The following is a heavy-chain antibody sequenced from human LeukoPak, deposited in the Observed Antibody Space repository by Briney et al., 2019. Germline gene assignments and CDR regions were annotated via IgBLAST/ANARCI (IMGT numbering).Heavy chain of an antibody. D-gene: IGHD2-2*01. J-gene: IGHJ4*02. CDR2: IYSGGST. Sequence: GGSLRLSCAASGFAFSYYSLSWVRQVPGKGLEWVSVIYSGGSTYYADSVKGRFTISRDNSKNTLYLQMNSLRAEDTAVYYCARTNTQYQLHYFDYWGQGTLVTVSS. CDR1: GFAFSYYS. V-gene: IGHV3-53*01. CDR3: ARTNTQYQLHYFDY.